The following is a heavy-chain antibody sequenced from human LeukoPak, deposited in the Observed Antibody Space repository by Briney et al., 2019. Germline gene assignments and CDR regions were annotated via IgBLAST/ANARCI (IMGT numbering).Heavy chain of an antibody. CDR1: GYTFTSYY. CDR2: INPSGGST. V-gene: IGHV1-46*01. J-gene: IGHJ2*01. Sequence: ASVKVSCKASGYTFTSYYMHWVRQAPGQGLEWMGIINPSGGSTSYAQKFQGRVTMTRDTSTSTVYMGLSSLRSEDTAVYYCAREGIIGLRTRHWYFDLWGRGTLVTVSS. D-gene: IGHD2/OR15-2a*01. CDR3: AREGIIGLRTRHWYFDL.